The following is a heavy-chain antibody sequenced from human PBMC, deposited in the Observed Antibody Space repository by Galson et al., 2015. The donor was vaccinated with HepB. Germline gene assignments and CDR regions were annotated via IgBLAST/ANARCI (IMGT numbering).Heavy chain of an antibody. V-gene: IGHV3-15*07. CDR3: TTGLESIAALAIYYYYYYMDV. Sequence: SLRLSCAASGFTFSNAWMNWVRQAPGKGLEWVGRIKSKTDGGTTDYAAPVKGRFTISRDDSKNTLYLQMNSLKTEDTAVYYCTTGLESIAALAIYYYYYYMDVWGKGTTVTVSS. D-gene: IGHD6-6*01. J-gene: IGHJ6*03. CDR1: GFTFSNAW. CDR2: IKSKTDGGTT.